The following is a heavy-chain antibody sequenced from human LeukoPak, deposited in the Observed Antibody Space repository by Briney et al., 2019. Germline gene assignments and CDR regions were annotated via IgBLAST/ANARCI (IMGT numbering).Heavy chain of an antibody. CDR1: GGSISSGDYY. J-gene: IGHJ4*02. Sequence: SETLSLTCTVSGGSISSGDYYWSWIRQPPGKGLEWIGYIYYSGSTYYNPSLKSQVTISVDTSKNQFSLKLSSVTAADTAVYYCARRPDVDTVMVSDYWGQGSLVTVSS. CDR3: ARRPDVDTVMVSDY. D-gene: IGHD5-18*01. V-gene: IGHV4-30-4*01. CDR2: IYYSGST.